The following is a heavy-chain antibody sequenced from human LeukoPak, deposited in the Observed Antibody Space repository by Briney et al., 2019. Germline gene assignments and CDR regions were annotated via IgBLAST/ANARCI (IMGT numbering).Heavy chain of an antibody. D-gene: IGHD3-10*01. J-gene: IGHJ4*02. CDR2: INPNSGGT. CDR1: GYTFTGYY. V-gene: IGHV1-2*02. Sequence: ASVKVSCKASGYTFTGYYMHWVRQAPGQGLEWMGWINPNSGGTNYAQKFQGRVTMTRDTSISTAYMELSRLRSDDTAVYYCARVQLVRGVIRTPIDYWGQGTLVTVSS. CDR3: ARVQLVRGVIRTPIDY.